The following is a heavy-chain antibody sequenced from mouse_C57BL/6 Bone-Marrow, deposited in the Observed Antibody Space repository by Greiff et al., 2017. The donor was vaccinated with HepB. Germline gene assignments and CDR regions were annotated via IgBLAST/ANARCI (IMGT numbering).Heavy chain of an antibody. CDR1: GYTFTDYE. D-gene: IGHD1-1*01. V-gene: IGHV1-15*01. J-gene: IGHJ2*01. Sequence: VQRVESGAELVRPGASVTLSCKASGYTFTDYEMHWVKQTPVHGLEWIGAIDPETGGTAYNQKFKGKAILTADKSSSTAYMELRSLTSEDSAVYYCTDLFSYYFDYWGQGTTLTVSS. CDR3: TDLFSYYFDY. CDR2: IDPETGGT.